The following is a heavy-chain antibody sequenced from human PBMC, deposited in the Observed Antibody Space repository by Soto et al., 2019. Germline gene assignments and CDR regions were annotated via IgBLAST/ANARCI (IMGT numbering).Heavy chain of an antibody. Sequence: EVQLVESGGGLVKPGESLRLSCAASGFSFGASSMNWVRQAPGKGLEWVSSINSGGRFIYYADSIKGRFTISRDNDKNSLHLQMNSLRAEDTAVYYCAKARGDMGYSGSSFDYWGQGALVTVSS. CDR1: GFSFGASS. D-gene: IGHD1-26*01. CDR2: INSGGRFI. V-gene: IGHV3-21*02. CDR3: AKARGDMGYSGSSFDY. J-gene: IGHJ4*02.